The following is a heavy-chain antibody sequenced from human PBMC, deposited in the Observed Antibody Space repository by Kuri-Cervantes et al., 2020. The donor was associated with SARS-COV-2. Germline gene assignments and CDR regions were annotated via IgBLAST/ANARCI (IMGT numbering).Heavy chain of an antibody. V-gene: IGHV3-73*01. Sequence: ESLKISCAASGFTFSGSAMHWVRQASGKGLEWVGRIRSKANSYATAYAASVKGRFTISRDNAKNTLYLQMNSLRAEDTAVYYCARDLTLGYCSGGSCYYYYYGMDVWGQGTAVTVSS. D-gene: IGHD2-15*01. CDR1: GFTFSGSA. CDR2: IRSKANSYAT. CDR3: ARDLTLGYCSGGSCYYYYYGMDV. J-gene: IGHJ6*02.